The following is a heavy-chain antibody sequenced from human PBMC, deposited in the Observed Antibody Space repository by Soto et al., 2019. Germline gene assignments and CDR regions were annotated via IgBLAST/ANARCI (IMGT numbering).Heavy chain of an antibody. CDR3: ARVKSGYDCFDY. CDR1: GGSISSGDYY. J-gene: IGHJ4*02. CDR2: IYYSGST. Sequence: SETLSLTCTVSGGSISSGDYYWSWIRQPPGKGLEWIGYIYYSGSTYYNPSLKSRVTISVDTSKNQFSLKLSSVTAADTAVYYCARVKSGYDCFDYWGQGTLVTVSS. D-gene: IGHD5-12*01. V-gene: IGHV4-30-4*01.